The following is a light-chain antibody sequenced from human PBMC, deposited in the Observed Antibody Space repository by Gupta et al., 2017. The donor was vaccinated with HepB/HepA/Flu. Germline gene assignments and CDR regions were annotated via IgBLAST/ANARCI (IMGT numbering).Light chain of an antibody. CDR1: QDIRKF. V-gene: IGKV1-33*01. Sequence: QFPSSLSASTGDRVYISCHFSQDIRKFLNWFQHTPGRAPQLLLYGVSKLYEGVPSRISGSGCATLFTITIDLLQPEVIGNYYCLQYGNLPYTFGRGTEVEI. J-gene: IGKJ2*01. CDR3: LQYGNLPYT. CDR2: GVS.